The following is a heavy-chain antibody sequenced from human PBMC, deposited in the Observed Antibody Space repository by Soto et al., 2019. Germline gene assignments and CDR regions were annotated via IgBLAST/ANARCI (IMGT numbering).Heavy chain of an antibody. CDR2: ISSSGNII. CDR3: AGYMPDCHYFFIFEY. CDR1: GFNSSSYS. Sequence: PGGTLRLSWAASGFNSSSYSFNWVRQAPGKGREWESYISSSGNIIYYADSVKGRFTVSRDNTNKLLYLQLISLRAADTAVYYCAGYMPDCHYFFIFEYWGQATLVTVSS. V-gene: IGHV3-48*01. J-gene: IGHJ4*02. D-gene: IGHD2-21*02.